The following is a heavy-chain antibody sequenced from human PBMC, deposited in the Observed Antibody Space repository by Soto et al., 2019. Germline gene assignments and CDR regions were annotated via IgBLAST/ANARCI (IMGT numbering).Heavy chain of an antibody. CDR3: ARQGGSGTVHYYYYMDV. CDR2: INHSGST. J-gene: IGHJ6*03. D-gene: IGHD3-10*01. CDR1: GGSFSGYY. Sequence: SETLSLTCAVYGGSFSGYYWSWIRQPPGKGLEWIGEINHSGSTNYNPSLKSRVTISVDTSKNQFSLKLSSVTAADTAVYYCARQGGSGTVHYYYYMDVWGKGTTVTVSS. V-gene: IGHV4-34*01.